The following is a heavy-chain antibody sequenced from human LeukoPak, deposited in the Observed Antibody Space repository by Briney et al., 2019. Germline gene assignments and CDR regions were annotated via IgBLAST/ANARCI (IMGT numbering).Heavy chain of an antibody. CDR3: ARERMDV. Sequence: GGSLRLSCAASGFTFSSYGMHWVRQAPGQRLEWMGWINAGNGNTKYSQKFQGRVTITRDTSASTAYMELSSLRSEDTAVYYCARERMDVWGQGTTVTVSS. J-gene: IGHJ6*02. CDR2: INAGNGNT. V-gene: IGHV1-3*01. CDR1: GFTFSSYG.